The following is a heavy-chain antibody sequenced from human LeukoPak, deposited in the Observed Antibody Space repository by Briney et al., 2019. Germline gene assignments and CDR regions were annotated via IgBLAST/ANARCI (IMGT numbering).Heavy chain of an antibody. D-gene: IGHD7-27*01. CDR2: ISRSGGTI. Sequence: GGSLRLSCAASGFTFSDCYMNSLRQAPGKGLEWVSYISRSGGTIYYADSVKGRFTISRDNAKNSLYLQMNSLRAEDAAVYYCARALTGLDYWGPGTLVTVSS. CDR3: ARALTGLDY. J-gene: IGHJ4*02. CDR1: GFTFSDCY. V-gene: IGHV3-11*01.